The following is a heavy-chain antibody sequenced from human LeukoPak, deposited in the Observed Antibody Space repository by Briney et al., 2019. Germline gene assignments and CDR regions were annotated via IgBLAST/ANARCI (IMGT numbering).Heavy chain of an antibody. Sequence: SVKVSCTASGDNFNNYVISWVRQAPGQGLEWMGGIIPVFGTVKYAQKFQGRVTITADESTSTAYVELDSLKSSDTALYFCEAAGGSNWYIYWGQGTRVTVSS. J-gene: IGHJ4*02. CDR1: GDNFNNYV. D-gene: IGHD6-13*01. CDR3: EAAGGSNWYIY. CDR2: IIPVFGTV. V-gene: IGHV1-69*13.